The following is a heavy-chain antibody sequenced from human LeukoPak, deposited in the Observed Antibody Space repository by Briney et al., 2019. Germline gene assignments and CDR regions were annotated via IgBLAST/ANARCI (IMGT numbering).Heavy chain of an antibody. CDR2: ISGSGGNT. V-gene: IGHV3-23*01. CDR3: AKATVTTFADYFDY. Sequence: GGSLRLSCAASGFTFSSYAMSWVRQVPGKGLEWVSGISGSGGNTHSADSVKGRFTISRDNSKNTLYLQMNSLRAEDTAVYYCAKATVTTFADYFDYWGQRTLVTVSS. CDR1: GFTFSSYA. J-gene: IGHJ4*02. D-gene: IGHD4-11*01.